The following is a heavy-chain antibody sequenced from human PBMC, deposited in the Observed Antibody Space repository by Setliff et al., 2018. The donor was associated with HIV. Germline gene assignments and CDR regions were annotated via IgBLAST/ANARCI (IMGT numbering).Heavy chain of an antibody. D-gene: IGHD2-2*01. J-gene: IGHJ4*01. CDR1: GGSISSGGYY. Sequence: SETLSLTCTVSGGSISSGGYYWSWIRQPPGKGLEWIGYLHSLGSSRVSDTPNSSRYLKSRITIPLDTSKSQFSLTMTSVTAADAAVYYCARGLSSQTYWGTRPLGLDYWGQGSLVTVSS. V-gene: IGHV4-61*08. CDR3: ARGLSSQTYWGTRPLGLDY. CDR2: LHSLGSSRVSDTP.